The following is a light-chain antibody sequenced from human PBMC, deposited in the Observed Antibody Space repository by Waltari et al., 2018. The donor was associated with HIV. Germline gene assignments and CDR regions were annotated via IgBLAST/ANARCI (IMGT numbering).Light chain of an antibody. CDR1: QSLLHSSTNRNY. CDR3: QQYYGTELS. CDR2: CDS. Sequence: DIVMTQSPDSLAVSLGERVKIDCKSSQSLLHSSTNRNYLAGYQRKTGQPPKVLSYCDSTRESGVPERFSGSGAGTDFSLTINNLQAEDVAVYYCQQYYGTELSFGGGTKGDI. V-gene: IGKV4-1*01. J-gene: IGKJ4*01.